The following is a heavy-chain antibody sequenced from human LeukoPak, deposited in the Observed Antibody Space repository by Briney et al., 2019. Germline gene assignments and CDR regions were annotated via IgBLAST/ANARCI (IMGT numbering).Heavy chain of an antibody. CDR3: AKDPQYDFWSGPTPGGFDY. V-gene: IGHV3-11*04. D-gene: IGHD3-3*01. J-gene: IGHJ4*02. CDR2: ISSSGSTT. CDR1: GFTFSDYY. Sequence: PGGSLRLSCAASGFTFSDYYMSWIRQAPGKGLEWVSYISSSGSTTYYADSVKGRFTISRDNSKNTLYLQMNSLRAEDTAVYYCAKDPQYDFWSGPTPGGFDYWGQGTLVTVSS.